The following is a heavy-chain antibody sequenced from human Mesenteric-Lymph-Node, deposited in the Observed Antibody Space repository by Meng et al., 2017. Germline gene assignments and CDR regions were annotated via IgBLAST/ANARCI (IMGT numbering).Heavy chain of an antibody. V-gene: IGHV1-69*13. Sequence: SVKVSCKASGGTFSSYAISWVRQAPGQGLEWMGGIIPIFGTANYAQKFQGRVTITADESTSTAYTELSSLRSEDTAVYYCARTPPGLRSLLTNAFDIWGQGTMVTVS. CDR1: GGTFSSYA. CDR2: IIPIFGTA. J-gene: IGHJ3*02. CDR3: ARTPPGLRSLLTNAFDI. D-gene: IGHD1-14*01.